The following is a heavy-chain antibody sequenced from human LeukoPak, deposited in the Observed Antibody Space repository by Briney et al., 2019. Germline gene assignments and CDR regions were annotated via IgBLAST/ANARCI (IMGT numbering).Heavy chain of an antibody. CDR2: IIPIFGTA. CDR3: ARVRLLLRAFDI. J-gene: IGHJ3*02. Sequence: SVKVSCKASGGTFSSYAISWVRQAPGQGVEWMGGIIPIFGTANYAQKFQGRVTITTDESTSTAYMELSSLRSEDTAVYYCARVRLLLRAFDIWGQGTMVTVSS. D-gene: IGHD3-22*01. CDR1: GGTFSSYA. V-gene: IGHV1-69*05.